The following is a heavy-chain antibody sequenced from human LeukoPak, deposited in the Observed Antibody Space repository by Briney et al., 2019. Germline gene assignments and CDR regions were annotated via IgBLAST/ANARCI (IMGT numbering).Heavy chain of an antibody. V-gene: IGHV3-53*01. CDR1: GFTVSSNY. Sequence: TGGSLRLSCAASGFTVSSNYMTWVRQAPGKGLEWVSVLYSGGSTHYADSVKGRFTISRDHSKNTLYLQMNSLRAEDTAVYYCARLSLYYGSGSYYPQFDPWGQGTLVTVSS. D-gene: IGHD3-10*01. J-gene: IGHJ5*02. CDR3: ARLSLYYGSGSYYPQFDP. CDR2: LYSGGST.